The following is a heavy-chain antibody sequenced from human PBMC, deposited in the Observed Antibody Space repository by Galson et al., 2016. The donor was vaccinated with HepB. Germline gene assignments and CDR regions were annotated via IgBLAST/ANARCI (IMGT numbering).Heavy chain of an antibody. CDR1: GYTFNTYG. Sequence: SVKVSCKASGYTFNTYGVAWVRQAPGQGLEWMGWISPYLGHTNYAQNFQGRVTMTTDTSTTTAFLELRSLRSDDTAIYYCARESGVGVAFGYWGQGTPVTVSS. CDR3: ARESGVGVAFGY. CDR2: ISPYLGHT. V-gene: IGHV1-18*01. D-gene: IGHD6-19*01. J-gene: IGHJ4*02.